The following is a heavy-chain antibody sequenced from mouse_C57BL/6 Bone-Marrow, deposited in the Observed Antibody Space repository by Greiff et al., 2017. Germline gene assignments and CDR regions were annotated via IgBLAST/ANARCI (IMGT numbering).Heavy chain of an antibody. CDR3: TTLRN. CDR1: GFNIKDDY. Sequence: DVQLVESGAELVRPGASVKLSCTASGFNIKDDYMHWVKQWPEQGLEWIGWIDPENGDTKCASKFQGKATITADTSSNTAYLQLSSLTSADTAVYYCTTLRNWGQGTTLTVSS. V-gene: IGHV14-4*01. J-gene: IGHJ2*01. CDR2: IDPENGDT.